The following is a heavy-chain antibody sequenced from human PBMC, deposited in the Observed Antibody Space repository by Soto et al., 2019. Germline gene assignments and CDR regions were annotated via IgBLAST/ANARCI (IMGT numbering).Heavy chain of an antibody. D-gene: IGHD4-17*01. CDR3: ARVYLTTVTTPLGY. J-gene: IGHJ4*02. V-gene: IGHV3-33*01. CDR2: IWYDGSNK. CDR1: GFTFSSYG. Sequence: QVQLVESGGGVVQPGRSLRLSCAASGFTFSSYGMHWVRQAPGKGLEWVAVIWYDGSNKYYADSVKGRLTISRDNSKNTLYLQMNSLRAEDTAVYYCARVYLTTVTTPLGYWGQGTLVTVSS.